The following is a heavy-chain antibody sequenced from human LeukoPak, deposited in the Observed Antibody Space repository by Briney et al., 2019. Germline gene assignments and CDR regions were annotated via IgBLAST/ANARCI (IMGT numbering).Heavy chain of an antibody. CDR2: IFYNGST. Sequence: ASETLSLTCTVSGGSISSSSYYWGWIRQSPGKGLEWIGTIFYNGSTYYKPSLKSRVTISVDTSKNQFSLKLSSVTAADTAVYYCARHRYYYRSGSYYGAPYYMDVWGKGTTVTISS. D-gene: IGHD3-10*01. J-gene: IGHJ6*03. V-gene: IGHV4-39*01. CDR3: ARHRYYYRSGSYYGAPYYMDV. CDR1: GGSISSSSYY.